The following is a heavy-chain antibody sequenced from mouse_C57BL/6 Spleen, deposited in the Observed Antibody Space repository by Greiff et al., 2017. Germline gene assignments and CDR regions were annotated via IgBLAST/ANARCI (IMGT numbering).Heavy chain of an antibody. J-gene: IGHJ2*01. V-gene: IGHV3-6*01. D-gene: IGHD1-1*01. CDR2: ISYDGSN. CDR3: AREGITTVDPLDY. CDR1: GYSITSGYY. Sequence: DVHLVESGPGLVKPSQSLSLTCSVTGYSITSGYYWNWIRQFPGNKLEWMGYISYDGSNNYNPSLKNRISITRDTSKNQFFLKLNSVTTEDTATYYCAREGITTVDPLDYWGQGTTLTVSS.